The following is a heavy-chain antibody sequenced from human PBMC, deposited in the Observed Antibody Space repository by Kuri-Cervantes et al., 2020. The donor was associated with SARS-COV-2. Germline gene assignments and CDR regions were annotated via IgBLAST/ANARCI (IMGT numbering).Heavy chain of an antibody. CDR2: INLDGSIT. CDR3: ARDVAAGRAYYYYMDV. D-gene: IGHD6-13*01. CDR1: GFTFTNYW. J-gene: IGHJ6*03. Sequence: GESLKISCAASGFTFTNYWMHWVRQAPNKGLVWVSGINLDGSITNYADSVKGRFTISRDNAKNSLYLQMNSLRAEDTAVYYCARDVAAGRAYYYYMDVWGKGTTVTVSS. V-gene: IGHV3-74*01.